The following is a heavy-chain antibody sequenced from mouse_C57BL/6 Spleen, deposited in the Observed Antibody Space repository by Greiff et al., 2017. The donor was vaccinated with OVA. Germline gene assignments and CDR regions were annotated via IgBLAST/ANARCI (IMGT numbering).Heavy chain of an antibody. Sequence: EVKVVESEGGLVQPGSSMKLSCTASGFTFSDYYMAWVRQVPEKGLEWVANINYDGSSTYYLDSLKSRFIISRDNAKNILYLQMSSLKSEDTATYYCARGGGNYEFAYWGQGTLVTVSA. CDR2: INYDGSST. J-gene: IGHJ3*01. V-gene: IGHV5-16*01. D-gene: IGHD2-1*01. CDR1: GFTFSDYY. CDR3: ARGGGNYEFAY.